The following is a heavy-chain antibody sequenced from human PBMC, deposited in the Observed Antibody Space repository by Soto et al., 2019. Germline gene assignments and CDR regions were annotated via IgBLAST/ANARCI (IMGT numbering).Heavy chain of an antibody. J-gene: IGHJ1*01. CDR3: AKDIFVSGEYGQH. V-gene: IGHV3-30*18. D-gene: IGHD3-10*01. CDR2: ISYDGSSK. CDR1: GFTFSNYD. Sequence: QVQVVESGGGVVQPGRSLRLSCAASGFTFSNYDLQWVRQAPGKGLEWVAVISYDGSSKYYADSVKGRCIISRDNSKNMVYPDMHSLIAEDTAVYYCAKDIFVSGEYGQHWGQGTLVTVSS.